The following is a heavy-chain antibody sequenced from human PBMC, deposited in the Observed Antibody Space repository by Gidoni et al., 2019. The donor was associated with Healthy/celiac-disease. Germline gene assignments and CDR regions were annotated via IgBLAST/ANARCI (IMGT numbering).Heavy chain of an antibody. CDR2: IYWNDDK. J-gene: IGHJ5*02. CDR3: AHLAAPPRFIVVVPAARIDWFDP. V-gene: IGHV2-5*01. CDR1: GFSLSTSGVG. D-gene: IGHD2-2*01. Sequence: QITLKESGPTLVKPTQTLTLTCTFSGFSLSTSGVGVGWIRQPPGKALEWLALIYWNDDKRYSPSLKSRLTITKDTSKNQVVLTMTNMDPVDTATYYCAHLAAPPRFIVVVPAARIDWFDPWGQGTLVTVSS.